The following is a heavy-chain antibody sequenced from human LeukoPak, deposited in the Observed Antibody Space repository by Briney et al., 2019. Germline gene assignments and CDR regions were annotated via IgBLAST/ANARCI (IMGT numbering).Heavy chain of an antibody. D-gene: IGHD3-22*01. Sequence: ASGTLSLTCAVSGGSISSSNWWSWVRQPPGKGLEWIGEIYHSGSTNYNPSLKSRVTISVDKSKNQFSLKLSSVTAADTAVYYCARLITMIVVGTDAFDIWGQGTMVTVSS. CDR2: IYHSGST. CDR3: ARLITMIVVGTDAFDI. J-gene: IGHJ3*02. V-gene: IGHV4-4*02. CDR1: GGSISSSNW.